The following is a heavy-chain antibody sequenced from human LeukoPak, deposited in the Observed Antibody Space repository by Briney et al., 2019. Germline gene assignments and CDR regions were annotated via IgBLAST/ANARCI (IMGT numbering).Heavy chain of an antibody. CDR3: AKDEDYGHYGALTIDY. J-gene: IGHJ4*02. D-gene: IGHD4-17*01. CDR2: IRYDESRK. CDR1: GFTFSMFG. Sequence: GGALRLSCAASGFTFSMFGMHWVRQTPGKGLEWVAFIRYDESRKIYADSVKGRFTVSRDNSKNTLSLQMNSLRGEDTAVYYCAKDEDYGHYGALTIDYWGQGTLVTVSS. V-gene: IGHV3-30*02.